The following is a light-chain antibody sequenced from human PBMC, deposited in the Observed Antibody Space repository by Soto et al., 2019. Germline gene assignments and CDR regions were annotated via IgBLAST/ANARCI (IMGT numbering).Light chain of an antibody. CDR2: GAS. CDR1: QSVSSN. J-gene: IGKJ1*01. Sequence: EIVMTQSPVTLSVSPGERATLSCRASQSVSSNLAWYQQKPGQAPRLLIYGASTRATGVPARFSGSGSGTEFTLTIRSLQSADFAVYYCQHYNNWPPWTFGQGTKVEIK. CDR3: QHYNNWPPWT. V-gene: IGKV3-15*01.